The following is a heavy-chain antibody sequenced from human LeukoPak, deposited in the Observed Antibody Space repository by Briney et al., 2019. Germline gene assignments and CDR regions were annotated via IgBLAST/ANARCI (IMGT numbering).Heavy chain of an antibody. J-gene: IGHJ3*02. V-gene: IGHV3-48*03. Sequence: GGSLRLSCAASGFTFSSYEMNWVRQAPGKGLEWVSYISSSGSTICYADSVKGRFTISRDNAKNSLYLQMNSLRAEDTAVYYCARDGYSGYDDAFDIWGQGTMVTVSS. CDR2: ISSSGSTI. CDR3: ARDGYSGYDDAFDI. CDR1: GFTFSSYE. D-gene: IGHD5-12*01.